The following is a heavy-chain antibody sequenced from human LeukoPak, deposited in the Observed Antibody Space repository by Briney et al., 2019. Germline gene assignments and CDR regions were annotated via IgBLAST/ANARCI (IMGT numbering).Heavy chain of an antibody. CDR2: IYYSGST. D-gene: IGHD1-1*01. Sequence: PSETLSLTCSVSGGSMNSYYWSWIRQSPGKGLEWIGYIYYSGSTNYNPSLKSRVTISVDTSKNQFSLKLSSVTAADTAVYYCAREGTAGTNLNWFDPWGQGTLVTVSS. J-gene: IGHJ5*02. CDR1: GGSMNSYY. CDR3: AREGTAGTNLNWFDP. V-gene: IGHV4-59*01.